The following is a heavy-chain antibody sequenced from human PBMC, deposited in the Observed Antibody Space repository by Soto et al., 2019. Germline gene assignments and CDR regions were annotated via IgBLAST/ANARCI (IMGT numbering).Heavy chain of an antibody. D-gene: IGHD3-10*01. CDR1: GYTFTGYY. CDR2: INPNSGGT. CDR3: ARSAMVRGVIAAFDI. V-gene: IGHV1-2*04. Sequence: QVQLVQSGAEVKKPGASVKVSCKASGYTFTGYYMHWVRQAPGQGLEWMGWINPNSGGTNYAQKFQAWVTMTRDTSISTAYMELSRLRSDDTAVYYCARSAMVRGVIAAFDIWGQGTMVTVSS. J-gene: IGHJ3*02.